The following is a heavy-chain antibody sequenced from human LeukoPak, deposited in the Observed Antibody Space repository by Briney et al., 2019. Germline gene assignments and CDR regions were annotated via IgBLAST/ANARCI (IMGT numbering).Heavy chain of an antibody. V-gene: IGHV3-30*04. J-gene: IGHJ6*03. CDR1: GFTFSSYA. CDR2: ISYDGSNK. D-gene: IGHD2-15*01. Sequence: GRSLRLSCAASGFTFSSYAMHWVRQAPGKGLEWVAAISYDGSNKYYADSVKGRFTISRDNSKNTLYLQMNSLRAEDTAIYYCAKNGDRGAYCTGGTCYPYFYYYMDVWGKGTTVTI. CDR3: AKNGDRGAYCTGGTCYPYFYYYMDV.